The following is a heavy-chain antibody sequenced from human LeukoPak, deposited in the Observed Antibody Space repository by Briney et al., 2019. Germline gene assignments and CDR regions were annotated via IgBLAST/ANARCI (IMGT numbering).Heavy chain of an antibody. CDR3: ARAPYCSSTSCYKGYGEFDY. V-gene: IGHV4-34*01. CDR1: GGSFSGCY. J-gene: IGHJ4*02. D-gene: IGHD2-2*02. CDR2: INHSGST. Sequence: SETLSLTCAVYGGSFSGCYWSWIRQPPGKGLEWIGEINHSGSTNYNPSLKSRVTISVDTSKNQFSLKLSSVTAADTAVYYCARAPYCSSTSCYKGYGEFDYWGQGTLVTVSS.